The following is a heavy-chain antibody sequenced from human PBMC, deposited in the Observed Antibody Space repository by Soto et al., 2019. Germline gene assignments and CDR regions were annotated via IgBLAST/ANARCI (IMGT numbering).Heavy chain of an antibody. CDR3: AKALPYYYDSSGYYYPQVYYFDY. J-gene: IGHJ4*02. D-gene: IGHD3-22*01. CDR1: GFTFSSYA. Sequence: EVQLLESGGGLVQPGGSLRLSCAASGFTFSSYAMSWVRQAPGKGLEWVSVISGSGGSTYYADSVKGRFTISRDNSKNTLYLQMNILRAEDTAVYYCAKALPYYYDSSGYYYPQVYYFDYWVQGTLVTVTS. V-gene: IGHV3-23*01. CDR2: ISGSGGST.